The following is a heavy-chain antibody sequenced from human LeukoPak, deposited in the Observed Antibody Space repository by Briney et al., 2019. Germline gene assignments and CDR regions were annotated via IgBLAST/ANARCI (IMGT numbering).Heavy chain of an antibody. CDR3: ARGRYGSDFDY. V-gene: IGHV3-23*01. D-gene: IGHD3-10*01. Sequence: GGSLRLSCTASGFTLSNYGLSWVRQAPGKGLEWVSGITGSGGSTYYADSVKGRFTISRDNAKNTLYLQMNSLRAEDTAVYYCARGRYGSDFDYWGQGTLVTVSS. J-gene: IGHJ4*02. CDR1: GFTLSNYG. CDR2: ITGSGGST.